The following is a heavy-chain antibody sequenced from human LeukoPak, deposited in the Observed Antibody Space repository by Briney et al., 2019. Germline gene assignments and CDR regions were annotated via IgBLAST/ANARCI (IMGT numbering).Heavy chain of an antibody. J-gene: IGHJ4*02. CDR3: AREKVGATNRYFDY. CDR2: IIPTLGIA. V-gene: IGHV1-69*04. CDR1: GGTFSIYA. Sequence: GASVKVSFKSSGGTFSIYAISWVRQAPGQGLEWMGRIIPTLGIASYAQKFQGRVTITADKSTSTAYIQLSSLRSEDTAVYYCAREKVGATNRYFDYWGQGTQVTVSS. D-gene: IGHD1-26*01.